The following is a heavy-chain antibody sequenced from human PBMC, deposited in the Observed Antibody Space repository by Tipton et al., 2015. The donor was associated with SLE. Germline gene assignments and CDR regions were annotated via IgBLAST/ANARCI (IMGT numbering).Heavy chain of an antibody. CDR1: GFTFSNYG. CDR3: AKRDFGSYFDY. J-gene: IGHJ4*02. V-gene: IGHV3-23*01. Sequence: SLRLSCGTSGFTFSNYGMNWVRQAPGKGLEWVSSISASGGATFYADSVKGRFTISRDNSKNTLYLQMNSLRAEDTAIYYCAKRDFGSYFDYWGQGTLVTVSS. CDR2: ISASGGAT. D-gene: IGHD3-3*01.